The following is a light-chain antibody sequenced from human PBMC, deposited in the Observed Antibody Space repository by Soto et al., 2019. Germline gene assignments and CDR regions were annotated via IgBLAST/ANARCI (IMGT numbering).Light chain of an antibody. V-gene: IGKV3-11*01. CDR2: DAS. CDR1: QTFAGTY. Sequence: EIFLSQSPATLSLSPGERATLSGRASQTFAGTYLAWYQQKPGQAPRLLIYDASNRATGIPARFSGGGSGTDFTLTISSLEPEDFAVYYCQQRSNWPITFGQGTRLEIK. CDR3: QQRSNWPIT. J-gene: IGKJ5*01.